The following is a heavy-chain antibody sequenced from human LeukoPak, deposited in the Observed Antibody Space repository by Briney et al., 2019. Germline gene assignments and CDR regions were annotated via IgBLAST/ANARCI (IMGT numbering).Heavy chain of an antibody. J-gene: IGHJ4*02. CDR1: GGSISSSSYY. CDR2: IYYSGST. CDR3: ARRDYYDSSGYFGY. D-gene: IGHD3-22*01. V-gene: IGHV4-39*01. Sequence: PSETLSLTCTVSGGSISSSSYYWGWIRQPPGKGLEWIGTIYYSGSTYYNPSLKSRVTISVDTPKSQFSLKLSSVTAADTAVYYCARRDYYDSSGYFGYWGQGTLVTVSS.